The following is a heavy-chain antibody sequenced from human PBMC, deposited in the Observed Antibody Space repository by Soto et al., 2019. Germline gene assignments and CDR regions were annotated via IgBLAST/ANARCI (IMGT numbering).Heavy chain of an antibody. CDR2: IYYSGST. CDR3: ARGGVRGTSGSYYIPYYYYCYMDV. V-gene: IGHV4-59*01. CDR1: GGSISSYY. D-gene: IGHD3-10*01. J-gene: IGHJ6*03. Sequence: PSETLSLTCTVSGGSISSYYWSWIRQPPGKGLEWMGYIYYSGSTNYNPSLKSRVTISVDTSKNQFSLKLSSVTAADTAVYYCARGGVRGTSGSYYIPYYYYCYMDVWGKGTTVTVS.